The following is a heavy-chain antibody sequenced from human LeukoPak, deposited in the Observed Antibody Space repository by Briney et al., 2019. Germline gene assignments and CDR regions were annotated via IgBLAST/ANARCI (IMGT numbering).Heavy chain of an antibody. D-gene: IGHD5-18*01. V-gene: IGHV1-24*01. CDR2: FDPEDGET. J-gene: IGHJ5*02. Sequence: GASVKVPCKVSGYTLTELSMHWVRQAPGKGLEWMGGFDPEDGETIYAQKFQGRVTMTEDTSTDTAYMELSSLRSEDTAVYYCATVRAPVTTPPYNWFDPWGQGTLVTVSS. CDR1: GYTLTELS. CDR3: ATVRAPVTTPPYNWFDP.